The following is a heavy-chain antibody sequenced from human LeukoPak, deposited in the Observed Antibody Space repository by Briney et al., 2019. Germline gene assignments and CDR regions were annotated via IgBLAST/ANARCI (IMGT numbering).Heavy chain of an antibody. V-gene: IGHV1-2*02. CDR1: GLTFSGYF. J-gene: IGHJ4*02. CDR2: INPNSGGT. Sequence: ASVKVSYKTSGLTFSGYFMHWVRQAPGQGLEWMGWINPNSGGTNYAQKFQGRVTMTRDTSISTAYMELSRLRSDDTAVYYCARGKVVAGFFDYWGQGNLVTVSS. D-gene: IGHD6-19*01. CDR3: ARGKVVAGFFDY.